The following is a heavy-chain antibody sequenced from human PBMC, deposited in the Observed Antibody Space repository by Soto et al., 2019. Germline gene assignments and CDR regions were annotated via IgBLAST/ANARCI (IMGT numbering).Heavy chain of an antibody. CDR1: GGSISSSNW. V-gene: IGHV4-4*02. D-gene: IGHD5-12*01. Sequence: QVQLQESGPGLVKPSGTLSLTCAVSGGSISSSNWWSWVRQPPGKGLEWFGEIYHSGSTNYNPSLKSRVTISVDKSKNQFSLKLSSVTAADTAVYYCARSSRYSGYDVINYFDYWGQGTLVTVSS. J-gene: IGHJ4*02. CDR3: ARSSRYSGYDVINYFDY. CDR2: IYHSGST.